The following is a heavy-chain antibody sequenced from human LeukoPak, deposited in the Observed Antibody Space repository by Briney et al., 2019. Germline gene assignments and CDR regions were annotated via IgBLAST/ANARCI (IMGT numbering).Heavy chain of an antibody. CDR2: INPNSGGT. J-gene: IGHJ4*02. CDR1: GYTFTGYY. Sequence: ASVKVSCQASGYTFTGYYMHWVRQAPGQGLEWMGRINPNSGGTNYAQKFQGRVTMTRDTSISKAYMELSRLRSDDTAVYYCASWGYDILTGYLDYWGQGTLVTVSS. CDR3: ASWGYDILTGYLDY. V-gene: IGHV1-2*06. D-gene: IGHD3-9*01.